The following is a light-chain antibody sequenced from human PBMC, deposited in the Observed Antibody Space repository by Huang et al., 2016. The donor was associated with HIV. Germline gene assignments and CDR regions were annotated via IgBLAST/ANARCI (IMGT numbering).Light chain of an antibody. CDR3: QKYNSAPWT. CDR2: AAS. V-gene: IGKV1-27*01. CDR1: QGISNY. J-gene: IGKJ1*01. Sequence: DIQMTQSPSSLSASVGDRVTITCRASQGISNYLAWYQQKPGGLPKLLIYAASTLQSGVPSRCSGNGSGTDFTLTVSSLQPEDVATYYCQKYNSAPWTFGQGTKVEIK.